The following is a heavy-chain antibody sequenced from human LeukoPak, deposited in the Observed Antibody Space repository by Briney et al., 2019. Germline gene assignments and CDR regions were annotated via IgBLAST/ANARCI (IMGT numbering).Heavy chain of an antibody. J-gene: IGHJ4*02. CDR1: GFTVNSNY. CDR2: IYSGGGT. D-gene: IGHD1-14*01. Sequence: GGSLRLSCAASGFTVNSNYMSWVRQAPGKGLEWVSVIYSGGGTFYADSAKGRFAISRDNSKNTLYLQMNSLRVEDTAVYYCAKDRGTLPTKYFDDWGQGTLVTVSS. V-gene: IGHV3-53*05. CDR3: AKDRGTLPTKYFDD.